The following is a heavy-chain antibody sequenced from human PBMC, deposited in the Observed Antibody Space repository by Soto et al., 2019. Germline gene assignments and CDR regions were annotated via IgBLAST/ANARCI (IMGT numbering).Heavy chain of an antibody. CDR1: GFTFSSYA. Sequence: PGGSLRLSCAASGFTFSSYAMSWVRQAPGKGLEWVSAISGSGGSTYYADSVKGRFTIPRNNSTNTLYLQMTRLRAEATAVYYWAKDPPCYNILTGYYPQXXXXXWGQGTLVTVSS. V-gene: IGHV3-23*01. CDR2: ISGSGGST. J-gene: IGHJ4*02. CDR3: AKDPPCYNILTGYYPQXXXXX. D-gene: IGHD3-9*01.